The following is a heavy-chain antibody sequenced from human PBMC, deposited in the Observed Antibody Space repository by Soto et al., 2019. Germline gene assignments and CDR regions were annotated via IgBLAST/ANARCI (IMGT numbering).Heavy chain of an antibody. CDR2: ISWDGGTT. CDR1: GFTFVDYT. CDR3: AKEVVRFGKEHYGLDV. V-gene: IGHV3-43*01. Sequence: RRLSCAASGFTFVDYTMHWVRQAPGKGLEWVSLISWDGGTTYYADSVKGRITISRDNSKKSLYLEMNSLTTEDTALYYCAKEVVRFGKEHYGLDVWGQGTTVTVSS. D-gene: IGHD3-10*01. J-gene: IGHJ6*02.